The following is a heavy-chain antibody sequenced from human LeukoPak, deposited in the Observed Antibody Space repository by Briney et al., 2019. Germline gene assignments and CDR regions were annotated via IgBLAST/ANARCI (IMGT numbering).Heavy chain of an antibody. V-gene: IGHV1-2*02. Sequence: ASVKVSCKASGYTFTGYYMHCVRQAPGQGLEWMGWINPNSGGTNYAQKFQGRVTMTRDTSISTAYMELSRLRSDDTAVYYCARDENRYCSGGSCYSLLYWYFDLWGRGTLVTVSS. CDR3: ARDENRYCSGGSCYSLLYWYFDL. D-gene: IGHD2-15*01. CDR2: INPNSGGT. J-gene: IGHJ2*01. CDR1: GYTFTGYY.